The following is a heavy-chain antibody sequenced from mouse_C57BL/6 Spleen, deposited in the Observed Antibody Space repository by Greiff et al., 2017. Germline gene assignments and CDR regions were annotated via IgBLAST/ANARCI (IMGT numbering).Heavy chain of an antibody. D-gene: IGHD2-4*01. CDR3: AREDDYDENFDV. CDR2: ISYDGSN. V-gene: IGHV3-6*01. CDR1: GYSITSGYY. J-gene: IGHJ1*03. Sequence: ESGPGLVKPSQSLSLTCSVTGYSITSGYYWNWIRQFPGNKLEWMGYISYDGSNNYNPSLKNRISITRDTSKNQFFLKLNSVTTEDTATYYCAREDDYDENFDVWGTGTTVTVSS.